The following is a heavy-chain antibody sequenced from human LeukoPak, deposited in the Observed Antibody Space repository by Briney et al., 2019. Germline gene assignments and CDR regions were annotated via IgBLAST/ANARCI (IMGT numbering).Heavy chain of an antibody. Sequence: PGGSLRLSCAASGFTFSSYAMSWVRQAPGKGLEWVSAISGSGGSTYYADSVKGRFTISRDNSKNTLHLQMNSLRAEDTAVYYCAKDSLYSSGLPYFDYWGQGTLVTVSS. CDR2: ISGSGGST. D-gene: IGHD6-19*01. CDR3: AKDSLYSSGLPYFDY. V-gene: IGHV3-23*01. J-gene: IGHJ4*02. CDR1: GFTFSSYA.